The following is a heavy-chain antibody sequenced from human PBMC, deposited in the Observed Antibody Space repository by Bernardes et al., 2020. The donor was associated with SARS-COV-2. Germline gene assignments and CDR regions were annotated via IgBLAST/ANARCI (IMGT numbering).Heavy chain of an antibody. CDR2: MNPNSGNT. CDR1: GYTFTSYD. D-gene: IGHD3-3*01. V-gene: IGHV1-8*01. CDR3: ARGRLRRGFGVVTAYGMDV. J-gene: IGHJ6*02. Sequence: ASVKVSCKASGYTFTSYDINWVRQATGQGLEWMGWMNPNSGNTGYAQKFQGRVTMTRNTSISTAYMELSSLRSEDTAVYYCARGRLRRGFGVVTAYGMDVWGQGTTVPVSS.